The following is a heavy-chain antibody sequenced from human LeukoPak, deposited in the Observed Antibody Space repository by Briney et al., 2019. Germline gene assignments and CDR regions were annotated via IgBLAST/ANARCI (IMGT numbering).Heavy chain of an antibody. D-gene: IGHD4-17*01. CDR3: ARSRGGFGDYGSWFDP. J-gene: IGHJ5*02. V-gene: IGHV4-59*01. Sequence: SETLSLTCTVSGGSISSYYWSWIRQPPGKGLEWIGYIYYSGSTNYNPSLKSRLTISVDTSKNQFSLKLSSVTAADTAVYYCARSRGGFGDYGSWFDPWGQGTLVTVSS. CDR1: GGSISSYY. CDR2: IYYSGST.